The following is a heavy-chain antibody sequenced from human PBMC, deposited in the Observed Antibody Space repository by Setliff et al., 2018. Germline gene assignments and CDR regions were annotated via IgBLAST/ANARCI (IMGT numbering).Heavy chain of an antibody. CDR2: IQSTGNT. CDR3: RLANCSKNCEEALDY. D-gene: IGHD2-2*01. CDR1: GVSFGSGTYY. Sequence: SETLSLTCTVSGVSFGSGTYYWSWIRQPAGKGLEWIGLIQSTGNTNYNPSLQSRVTISIDTSKNQFSLKMSSVTAADTAVYYFRLANCSKNCEEALDYWSQGTLVTVS. J-gene: IGHJ4*02. V-gene: IGHV4-61*02.